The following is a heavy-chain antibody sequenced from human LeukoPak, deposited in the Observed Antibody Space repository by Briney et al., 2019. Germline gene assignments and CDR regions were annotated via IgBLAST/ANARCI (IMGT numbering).Heavy chain of an antibody. Sequence: GESLKISCKGSGYSFTSYWIGWVRQMPGKGLEWMGIIYPGDSDTRYSPSFQGQVTISADKSISTAYLQWSSLKASDTAMYYCARQGWAYYGSGSYSNGYFDYWGQGTLVTVSS. CDR2: IYPGDSDT. D-gene: IGHD3-10*01. CDR1: GYSFTSYW. J-gene: IGHJ4*02. V-gene: IGHV5-51*01. CDR3: ARQGWAYYGSGSYSNGYFDY.